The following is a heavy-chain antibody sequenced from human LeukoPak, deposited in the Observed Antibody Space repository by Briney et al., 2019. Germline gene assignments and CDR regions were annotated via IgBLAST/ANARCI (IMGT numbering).Heavy chain of an antibody. V-gene: IGHV3-48*01. CDR1: GFTFSSYS. D-gene: IGHD2-2*02. CDR3: ASPIVVVPAAIRSKRDYFDY. CDR2: ISSSSSTI. J-gene: IGHJ4*02. Sequence: GGSLRLSCAASGFTFSSYSINWVRQAPGKGLEWVSYISSSSSTIYYADSVKGRFTISRDKAKNSLYLQMNSLRAEDTAVYYCASPIVVVPAAIRSKRDYFDYWGQGTLVTVSS.